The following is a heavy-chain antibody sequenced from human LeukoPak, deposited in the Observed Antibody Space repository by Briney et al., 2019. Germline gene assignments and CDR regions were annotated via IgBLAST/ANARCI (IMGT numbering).Heavy chain of an antibody. D-gene: IGHD3-9*01. J-gene: IGHJ4*02. CDR3: AKASTRDTGYYFDS. Sequence: GGSLRLSCAASGFTFSNYAMGWVRQAPGKGPEWVSSIRCNIENTHYADAVQGRFTIYRDNSKNTLYLQMNSLRAEDTARYYCAKASTRDTGYYFDSWGQGTLVSVSS. V-gene: IGHV3-23*01. CDR2: IRCNIENT. CDR1: GFTFSNYA.